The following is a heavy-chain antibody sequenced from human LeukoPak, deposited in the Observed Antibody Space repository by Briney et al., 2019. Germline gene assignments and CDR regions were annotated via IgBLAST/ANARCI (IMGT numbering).Heavy chain of an antibody. D-gene: IGHD3-22*01. CDR3: ARSVSITMIVAY. J-gene: IGHJ4*02. V-gene: IGHV3-74*01. CDR1: GFTFSSYW. Sequence: GGTLRLSCAASGFTFSSYWMHWVRQAPGKGLVWVSRLNSDGSSTSYADSVKGRFTISRDNAKNTLYLQMNSLRAEDTAVYYCARSVSITMIVAYWGQGTLVTVSS. CDR2: LNSDGSST.